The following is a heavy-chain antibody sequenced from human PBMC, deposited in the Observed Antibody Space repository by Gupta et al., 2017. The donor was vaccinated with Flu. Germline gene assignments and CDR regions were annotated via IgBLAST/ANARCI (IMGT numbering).Heavy chain of an antibody. J-gene: IGHJ6*02. CDR1: GFTFSSYG. Sequence: VQLVESGGGVVQPGRSLRLSCAASGFTFSSYGMHWVRQAPGKGLEWVAVISYDGSNKYYADSVKGRFTISRDNSKNTLYLQMNSLRAEDTAVYYCAKDGVDTASSYGMDVWGQGTTVTVSS. V-gene: IGHV3-30*18. CDR3: AKDGVDTASSYGMDV. CDR2: ISYDGSNK. D-gene: IGHD5-18*01.